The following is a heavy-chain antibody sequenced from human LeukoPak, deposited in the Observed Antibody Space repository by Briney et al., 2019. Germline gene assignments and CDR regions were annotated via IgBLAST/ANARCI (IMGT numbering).Heavy chain of an antibody. Sequence: GRSLTLSCAASGFTFSSFGMHWVRQAPGKGLEWVAVMWYDASNKYYADSVKGRFTISRDNSKNTLYLQMNSLRDDDTAVYYCARDRTPSGSYYGGGNWFDPWGQGTLVTVSS. CDR1: GFTFSSFG. CDR2: MWYDASNK. V-gene: IGHV3-33*01. CDR3: ARDRTPSGSYYGGGNWFDP. J-gene: IGHJ5*02. D-gene: IGHD1-26*01.